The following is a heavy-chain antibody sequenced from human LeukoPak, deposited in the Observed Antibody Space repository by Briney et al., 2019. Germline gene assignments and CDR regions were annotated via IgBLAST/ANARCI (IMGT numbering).Heavy chain of an antibody. Sequence: SETLSLTCAVYGGSFSGYYWSWIRQPPGKGLEWIGEINHSGSTNYNPSLKSRVTISVDTSKNQFSLKLSSVTAADTAVYYCARVRYDFWSGHPRGWFDPWGQGTLVTVSS. CDR1: GGSFSGYY. D-gene: IGHD3-3*01. CDR3: ARVRYDFWSGHPRGWFDP. V-gene: IGHV4-34*01. CDR2: INHSGST. J-gene: IGHJ5*02.